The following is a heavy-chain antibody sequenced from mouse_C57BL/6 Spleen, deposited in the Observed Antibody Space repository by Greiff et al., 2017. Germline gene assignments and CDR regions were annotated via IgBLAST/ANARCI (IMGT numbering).Heavy chain of an antibody. CDR2: INPNNGGT. CDR1: GYTFTDYY. V-gene: IGHV1-26*01. Sequence: EVQLQQSGPELVKPGASVKISCKASGYTFTDYYMNWVKQSHGKSLEWIGDINPNNGGTSYNQKFKGKATLTVDKSSSTAYMELRSLTSEDSAVYYCARWGEPKDWGGFADWGQGTLVTVSA. CDR3: ARWGEPKDWGGFAD. J-gene: IGHJ3*01. D-gene: IGHD4-1*01.